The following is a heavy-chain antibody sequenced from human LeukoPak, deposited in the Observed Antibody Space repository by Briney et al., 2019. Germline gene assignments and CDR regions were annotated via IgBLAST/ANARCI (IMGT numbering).Heavy chain of an antibody. CDR3: AKDRRDGYNRGRVDY. Sequence: GGSLRLSCAASGFTFSSYAMHWVRQAPGKGLEYVSAISSNGGSTYYANSVKGRFTISRDNSKNTLYLQMNSLRAEDTAVYYCAKDRRDGYNRGRVDYWGQGTLVTVSS. CDR2: ISSNGGST. CDR1: GFTFSSYA. V-gene: IGHV3-64*01. D-gene: IGHD5-24*01. J-gene: IGHJ4*02.